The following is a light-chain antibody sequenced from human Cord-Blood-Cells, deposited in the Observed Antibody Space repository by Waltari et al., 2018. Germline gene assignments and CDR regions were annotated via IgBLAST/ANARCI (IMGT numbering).Light chain of an antibody. J-gene: IGLJ1*01. V-gene: IGLV2-11*01. Sequence: QSALTQPRSVSGSPGQSVTISCTGTSSDVGGYNYVSWYQQHPGKAPKRMIYDVSERPSGVPDRFSGSKSGNTASLTISGLQAEDEAEYYCCSYAGSYTYVFGTGTKVTVL. CDR1: SSDVGGYNY. CDR3: CSYAGSYTYV. CDR2: DVS.